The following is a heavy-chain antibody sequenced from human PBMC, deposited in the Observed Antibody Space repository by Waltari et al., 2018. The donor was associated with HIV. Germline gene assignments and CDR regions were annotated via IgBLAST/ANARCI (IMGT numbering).Heavy chain of an antibody. D-gene: IGHD2-15*01. V-gene: IGHV3-53*01. Sequence: EVGLVESGGGLIQPGGSLRLSCIVSGFTVRETYMTWVREAPGKGLEVVSVIYADESTFYADSVKGRFIISRDYSKNTLYLQMSSLRADDSAVYFCARGSFSSGGGAFDIWGLGAKVSVSS. CDR3: ARGSFSSGGGAFDI. J-gene: IGHJ3*02. CDR2: IYADEST. CDR1: GFTVRETY.